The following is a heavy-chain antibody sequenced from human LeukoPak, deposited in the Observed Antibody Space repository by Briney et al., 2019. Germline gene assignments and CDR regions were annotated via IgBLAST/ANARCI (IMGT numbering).Heavy chain of an antibody. J-gene: IGHJ6*04. Sequence: GGSLRVSCAASGFTFSSYWMSWVRQAPGKGLEWVANIKQDGSEKYYVDSVKGRFSISRDNAKNSLYLQMNSLRAEDTAVYYCARDFLAFTSIYGMDVWGKGTTVAVSS. CDR1: GFTFSSYW. CDR2: IKQDGSEK. CDR3: ARDFLAFTSIYGMDV. V-gene: IGHV3-7*03.